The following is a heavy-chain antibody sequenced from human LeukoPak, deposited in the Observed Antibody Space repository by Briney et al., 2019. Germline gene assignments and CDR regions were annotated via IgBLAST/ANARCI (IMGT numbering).Heavy chain of an antibody. J-gene: IGHJ4*02. V-gene: IGHV1-3*04. CDR3: ARHSLTYPAGFDY. CDR2: INTGNGNT. D-gene: IGHD2/OR15-2a*01. CDR1: GYTFTTYA. Sequence: ASVKVSCKASGYTFTTYAIHWVCQAPGQRLEWMGWINTGNGNTKHSQNFQGRVTITRDTSASTAYMELSSLRSEDTAVYYCARHSLTYPAGFDYWGQGTLVTVSS.